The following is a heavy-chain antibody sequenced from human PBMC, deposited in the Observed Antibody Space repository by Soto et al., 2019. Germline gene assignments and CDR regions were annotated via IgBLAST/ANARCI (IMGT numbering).Heavy chain of an antibody. CDR2: ISYDGSNK. D-gene: IGHD3-16*01. CDR1: GFTFSSYG. Sequence: TGGSLRRSCAASGFTFSSYGVHWVRQAPGKGLEWVAVISYDGSNKYYADSVKGRFTISRDNSKNTLYLQMNSLRAEDTAVYYCAKATYYDYVWGGDYYYGMDVWGQGTTVTVSS. CDR3: AKATYYDYVWGGDYYYGMDV. J-gene: IGHJ6*02. V-gene: IGHV3-30*18.